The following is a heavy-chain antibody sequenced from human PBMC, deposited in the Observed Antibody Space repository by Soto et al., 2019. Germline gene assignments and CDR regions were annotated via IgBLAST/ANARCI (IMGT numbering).Heavy chain of an antibody. J-gene: IGHJ6*02. CDR2: ISSSSSYI. Sequence: GGSLRLSCAASGFTFSSYSMNWVRQAPGKGLEWVSSISSSSSYIYYADSVKGRFTISRDNAKNSLYLQMNSLRAEDTAVYYCARDRRIAAAAAAGPPYYYYGMDVWGQGTTVTVSS. D-gene: IGHD6-13*01. CDR3: ARDRRIAAAAAAGPPYYYYGMDV. V-gene: IGHV3-21*01. CDR1: GFTFSSYS.